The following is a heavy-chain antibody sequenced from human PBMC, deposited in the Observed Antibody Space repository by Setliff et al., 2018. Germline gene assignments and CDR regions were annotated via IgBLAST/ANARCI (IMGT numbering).Heavy chain of an antibody. V-gene: IGHV3-30*02. CDR3: ARDVVRTFPA. D-gene: IGHD3-16*01. J-gene: IGHJ4*02. CDR2: IRSDGSNK. CDR1: GFMLSTYG. Sequence: GGSLRLSCAASGFMLSTYGMHWVRQAPGKGLEWVAYIRSDGSNKYYTDLVKGRFSITRDNSKNTLYLQMSSLTAEDTAVYYCARDVVRTFPAWGQGTLVTVS.